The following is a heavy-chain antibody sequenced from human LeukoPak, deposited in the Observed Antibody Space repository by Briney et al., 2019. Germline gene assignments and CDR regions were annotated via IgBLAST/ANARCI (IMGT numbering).Heavy chain of an antibody. CDR2: IKQDGSDK. D-gene: IGHD6-6*01. Sequence: ASLRLSCAASGFTFTSYWISWVRQAPGHGLEWMGNIKQDGSDKYYVDSVKGRFTISRDNAKNSLYLQMNSLRAEDTAVYYCARADSSIAVLFSRSSIFIYYYYMVVWAKGTTVTVSS. CDR1: GFTFTSYW. CDR3: ARADSSIAVLFSRSSIFIYYYYMVV. V-gene: IGHV3-7*03. J-gene: IGHJ6*03.